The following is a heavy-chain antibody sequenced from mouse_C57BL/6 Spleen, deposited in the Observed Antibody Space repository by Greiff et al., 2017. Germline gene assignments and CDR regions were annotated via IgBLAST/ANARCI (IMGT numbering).Heavy chain of an antibody. CDR2: IYPSDSGT. Sequence: VQLQQPGAELVRPGSSVKLSCKASGYTFTSYWMDWVKQRPGQGLEWIGNIYPSDSGTHYNQKFKDKATLTVDKSSSTAYMQLSSLTSEDSAVYYCARNYGSFYAMDYWGQGTSVTVS. J-gene: IGHJ4*01. CDR1: GYTFTSYW. V-gene: IGHV1-61*01. D-gene: IGHD2-1*01. CDR3: ARNYGSFYAMDY.